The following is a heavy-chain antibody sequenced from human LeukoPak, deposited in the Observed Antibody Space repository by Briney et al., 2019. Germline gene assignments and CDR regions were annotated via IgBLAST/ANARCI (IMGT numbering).Heavy chain of an antibody. V-gene: IGHV4-4*07. CDR1: GGSISSYY. Sequence: SETLSLTCTVSGGSISSYYWSWIRQPAEKGLEWIGRIYTSGSTNYNPSLKSRVTISVDTSKNQFSLKLTSVTAADTAVYYCARGPYKYDGSGAFDIWGQGTMVTVSS. D-gene: IGHD3-22*01. CDR3: ARGPYKYDGSGAFDI. CDR2: IYTSGST. J-gene: IGHJ3*02.